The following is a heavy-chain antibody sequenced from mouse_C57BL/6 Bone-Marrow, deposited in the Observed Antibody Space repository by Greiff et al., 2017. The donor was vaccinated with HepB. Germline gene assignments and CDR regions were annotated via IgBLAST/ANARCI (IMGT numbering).Heavy chain of an antibody. Sequence: QVQLQQPGAELVKPGASVKLSCKASGYTFTSYWMHWVKQRPGQGLEWIGMIHPNSGSTNYNEKFKSKATLSVDKSSGTAYMQLSSLTSEDSAVYYCARELRDAMDYWGRGTSVTVSA. J-gene: IGHJ4*01. V-gene: IGHV1-64*01. D-gene: IGHD2-12*01. CDR3: ARELRDAMDY. CDR1: GYTFTSYW. CDR2: IHPNSGST.